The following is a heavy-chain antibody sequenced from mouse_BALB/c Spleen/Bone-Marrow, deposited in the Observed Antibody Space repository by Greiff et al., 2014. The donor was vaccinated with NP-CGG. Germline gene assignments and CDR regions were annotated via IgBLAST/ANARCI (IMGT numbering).Heavy chain of an antibody. J-gene: IGHJ4*01. V-gene: IGHV5-9-3*01. CDR1: GFTFSSYA. CDR2: INSGGSYT. Sequence: EVQVVESGGGLVKPGGSLKLSCAASGFTFSSYAMSWVRQTPEKRLEWVATINSGGSYTYHPDSVKGRFTISRDNAKNTLYLQMSSLRSEDTAMYYCARGDWDEAMDYWGQGTSVTVST. D-gene: IGHD4-1*01. CDR3: ARGDWDEAMDY.